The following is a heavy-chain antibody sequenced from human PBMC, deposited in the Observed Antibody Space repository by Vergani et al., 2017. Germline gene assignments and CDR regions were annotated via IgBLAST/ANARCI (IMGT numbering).Heavy chain of an antibody. D-gene: IGHD2-15*01. CDR2: IYYSGST. CDR3: ARGPSVCSGGSCYVTGAFDI. CDR1: GGSISSYY. V-gene: IGHV4-59*12. Sequence: QLQLQESGPGLVKPSETLSLTCTVSGGSISSYYWSWIRQPPGKGLEWIGYIYYSGSTNYNPSLKSRVTISVATSKKQFSLKLSAGTAADTAVYYCARGPSVCSGGSCYVTGAFDIWGQGTMVTVSS. J-gene: IGHJ3*02.